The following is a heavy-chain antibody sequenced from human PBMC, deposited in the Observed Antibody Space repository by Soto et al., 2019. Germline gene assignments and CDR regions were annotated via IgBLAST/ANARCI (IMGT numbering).Heavy chain of an antibody. CDR1: GGSISSGGYS. CDR2: IYHSGST. CDR3: ARVPGP. D-gene: IGHD3-10*01. V-gene: IGHV4-30-2*01. Sequence: QLQLHESGSGLVKPSQTLSLTCAVSGGSISSGGYSWSWIRQPPGKGLEWIGYIYHSGSTYYNPCLKSRVTISVDRSKNQFSLKLSSVTAAATAVYYCARVPGPWGQGTLVTVSS. J-gene: IGHJ5*02.